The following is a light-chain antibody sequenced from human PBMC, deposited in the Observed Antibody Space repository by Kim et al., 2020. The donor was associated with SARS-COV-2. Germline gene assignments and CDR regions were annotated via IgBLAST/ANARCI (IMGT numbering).Light chain of an antibody. CDR1: QSVSSRY. CDR3: QQYGNLIT. J-gene: IGKJ5*01. CDR2: GTS. V-gene: IGKV3-20*01. Sequence: LSPGERATLSCRASQSVSSRYLAWYQQKPGQAPRLFIYGTSSRATGIPDRFSGSGSGTDFTLTISRLEPEDFAVYYCQQYGNLITFGQGTRLDIK.